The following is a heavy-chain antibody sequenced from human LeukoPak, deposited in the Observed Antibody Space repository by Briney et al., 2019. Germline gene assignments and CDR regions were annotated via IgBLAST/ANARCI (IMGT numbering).Heavy chain of an antibody. CDR3: AKEEQWLTARYYFDY. Sequence: PGGSLRLSCAASGFTFSSYWMHWVRQAPGKGLVWVSRINSDGSSTSYADSVKGRFTISRDNSKNTLYLQMNGLRAEDTAVYYCAKEEQWLTARYYFDYWGQGTLVTVSS. CDR2: INSDGSST. D-gene: IGHD6-19*01. CDR1: GFTFSSYW. V-gene: IGHV3-74*01. J-gene: IGHJ4*02.